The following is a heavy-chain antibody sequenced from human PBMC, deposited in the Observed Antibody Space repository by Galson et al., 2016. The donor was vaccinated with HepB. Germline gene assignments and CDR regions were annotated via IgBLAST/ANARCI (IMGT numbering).Heavy chain of an antibody. CDR3: ASWWQTPASYFDY. CDR2: IKQDGSEK. V-gene: IGHV3-7*01. J-gene: IGHJ4*02. Sequence: SLRLSCAASGFTFSSDWMSWVRQAPGKGLEWVANIKQDGSEKYYVDSVKGRFTISRDNAKNSLYLQMNSLRAEDTAVYYCASWWQTPASYFDYWGQGTLVNVSS. CDR1: GFTFSSDW. D-gene: IGHD2-8*02.